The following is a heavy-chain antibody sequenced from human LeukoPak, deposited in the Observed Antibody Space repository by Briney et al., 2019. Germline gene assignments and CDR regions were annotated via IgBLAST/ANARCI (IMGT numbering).Heavy chain of an antibody. CDR3: APDFYCSGGSCSAPFDP. D-gene: IGHD2-15*01. CDR2: IIPIFGTA. V-gene: IGHV1-69*13. J-gene: IGHJ5*02. CDR1: GGTFCSYA. Sequence: SVKVSCKASGGTFCSYAISWVRQAPGQELEWMGGIIPIFGTANYAQKFQGRVTITADESTSTAYMELSSLRSEDTAVYYCAPDFYCSGGSCSAPFDPWGQGTLVTVSS.